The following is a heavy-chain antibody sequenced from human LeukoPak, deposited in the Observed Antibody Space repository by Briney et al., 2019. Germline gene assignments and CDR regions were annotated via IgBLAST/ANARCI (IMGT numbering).Heavy chain of an antibody. D-gene: IGHD5-18*01. Sequence: SETLSLTCTVSGGSISSYYWSWIRQPPGKGLEWIGYIYYSGSANYNPSLKSRVTISVDTSKNQFSLKLSSVTAADTAVYYCARLKPGYSYGYVDYWGQGTLVTVSS. J-gene: IGHJ4*02. CDR3: ARLKPGYSYGYVDY. V-gene: IGHV4-59*08. CDR1: GGSISSYY. CDR2: IYYSGSA.